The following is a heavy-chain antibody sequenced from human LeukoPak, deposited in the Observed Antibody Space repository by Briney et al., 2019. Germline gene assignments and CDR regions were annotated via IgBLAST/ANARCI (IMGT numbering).Heavy chain of an antibody. J-gene: IGHJ6*04. V-gene: IGHV1-69*01. Sequence: SVKVSCKASGGTFSIYAISRVRQAHGQGLGWMGGTIPIFGTRNYAQKFSGRVTITADESTSTAYMELSSLRSEDTAVYYCASRPNIVVVPAAMIGDYYGMGVWGKGTTVTVSS. CDR3: ASRPNIVVVPAAMIGDYYGMGV. CDR2: TIPIFGTR. D-gene: IGHD2-2*01. CDR1: GGTFSIYA.